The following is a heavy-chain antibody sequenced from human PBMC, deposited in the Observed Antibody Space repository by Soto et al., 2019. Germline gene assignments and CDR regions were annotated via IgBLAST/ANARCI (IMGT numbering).Heavy chain of an antibody. CDR3: ADIVAYGHDAFDI. J-gene: IGHJ3*02. D-gene: IGHD5-12*01. V-gene: IGHV3-23*01. CDR2: ISGSGGST. CDR1: GFTFSSYA. Sequence: PGGSLRLSCAASGFTFSSYAMNWVRQAPGKGLEWVSAISGSGGSTYYADSVKGRFTISRDNSKNTLYLQMNSLRAEDTAVYYCADIVAYGHDAFDIWGQGTMVTVSS.